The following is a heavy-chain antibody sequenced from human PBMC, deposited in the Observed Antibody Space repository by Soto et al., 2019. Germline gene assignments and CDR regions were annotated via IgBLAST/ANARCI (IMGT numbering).Heavy chain of an antibody. CDR2: IYYSGST. Sequence: SETLSLTSNGFGRSISSYYCSWLRHHPGKGLEWIGYIYYSGSTNYNPSLKSRLTISVETSKNQFSLKLSSVTAADTAVYYCAREGLITGTTYYYYGMDVWGQGTTVT. D-gene: IGHD1-7*01. CDR3: AREGLITGTTYYYYGMDV. V-gene: IGHV4-59*13. CDR1: GRSISSYY. J-gene: IGHJ6*02.